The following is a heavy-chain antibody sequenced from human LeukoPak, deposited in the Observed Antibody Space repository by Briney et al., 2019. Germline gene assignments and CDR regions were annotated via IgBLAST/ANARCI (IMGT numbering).Heavy chain of an antibody. CDR1: GGSISSGSYY. D-gene: IGHD6-19*01. V-gene: IGHV4-61*02. CDR2: IYTSGST. CDR3: ATVAGPGY. J-gene: IGHJ4*02. Sequence: SETLSLTCTVSGGSISSGSYYWSWIRQPAGKGLEWIGRIYTSGSTNYNPSLKSRVTISVDKSKNQFSLKLSSVTAADTAVYYCATVAGPGYWGQGTLVTVSS.